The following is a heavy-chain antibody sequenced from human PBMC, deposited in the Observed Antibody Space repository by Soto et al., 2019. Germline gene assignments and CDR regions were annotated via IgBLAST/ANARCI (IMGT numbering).Heavy chain of an antibody. CDR1: GFTFSSYA. V-gene: IGHV3-23*01. CDR3: AKTANGWFSAFDI. CDR2: ISGSGGTT. Sequence: GGSLRLSCAASGFTFSSYAMSWVRQAPGKGLEWVSAISGSGGTTYYADSVKGRFTFSRDNSKNTLYLQMNSLRAEDAAVYYCAKTANGWFSAFDIWGQGTMVTVSS. J-gene: IGHJ3*02. D-gene: IGHD6-19*01.